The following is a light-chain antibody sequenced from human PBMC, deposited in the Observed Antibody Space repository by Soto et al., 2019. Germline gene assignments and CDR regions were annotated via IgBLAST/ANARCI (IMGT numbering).Light chain of an antibody. CDR1: QSLVTVDGHTF. Sequence: DVVLTQPPLSSPVSLGQPASISCRSSQSLVTVDGHTFLSWLQQRPGQPPRVLIYKVSNRFSGVPDKFSGSGAGTDFTLEISRVEAEDVGIYYCLQLTHVPYTFGQGTKLEIK. J-gene: IGKJ2*01. CDR3: LQLTHVPYT. V-gene: IGKV2-24*01. CDR2: KVS.